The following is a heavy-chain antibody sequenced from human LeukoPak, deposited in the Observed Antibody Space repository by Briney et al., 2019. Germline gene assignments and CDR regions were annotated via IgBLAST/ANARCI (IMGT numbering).Heavy chain of an antibody. Sequence: GGSLRLSCAASGFTFSNYGMMWVRQAPGKGLDWVSTISVHGGSPNYADSVKGRFTISRDNSKNTLYLQMNSRRAEDTALYYCARGLREFDFWSGYATWGQGTLVTVSS. J-gene: IGHJ5*02. D-gene: IGHD3-3*01. CDR1: GFTFSNYG. CDR2: ISVHGGSP. CDR3: ARGLREFDFWSGYAT. V-gene: IGHV3-23*01.